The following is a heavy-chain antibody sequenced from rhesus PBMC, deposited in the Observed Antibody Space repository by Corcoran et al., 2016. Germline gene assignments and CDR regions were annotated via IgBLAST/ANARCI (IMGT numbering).Heavy chain of an antibody. J-gene: IGHJ5-2*02. CDR3: ARSLKPFDNSFDV. CDR2: INGVSGTT. Sequence: QVQLQESGPGLVKPSETLPLTCAVSCASISSTYWTCIRPPPGPGLEWIGFINGVSGTTNYSPSLKNRVTISKDASKNQFSLNLSSVTAADTAVYYCARSLKPFDNSFDVWGRGVLVTVSS. V-gene: IGHV4S6*01. CDR1: CASISSTY.